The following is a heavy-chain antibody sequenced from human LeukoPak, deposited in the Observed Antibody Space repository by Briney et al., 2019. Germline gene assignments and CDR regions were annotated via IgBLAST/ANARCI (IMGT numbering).Heavy chain of an antibody. CDR2: LSRTGSDT. CDR1: GFTFSSHG. J-gene: IGHJ4*02. Sequence: GGSLRLSCAASGFTFSSHGMSWVRQAPGRGLERVSSLSRTGSDTYYADSVKGRYTVSRDNSKSTLYLQMDSVRVEDTAVYYCAKIAVTGLWYFDYWGQGTLVTVSS. CDR3: AKIAVTGLWYFDY. D-gene: IGHD6-19*01. V-gene: IGHV3-23*01.